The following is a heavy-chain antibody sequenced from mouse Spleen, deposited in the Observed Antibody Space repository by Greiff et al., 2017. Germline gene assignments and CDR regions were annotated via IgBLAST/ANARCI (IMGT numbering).Heavy chain of an antibody. D-gene: IGHD1-1*01. CDR3: ARGYYGSLYYFDY. V-gene: IGHV1-50*01. CDR2: IDPSDSYT. CDR1: GYTFTSYW. Sequence: QVQLQQPGAELVKPGASVKLSCKASGYTFTSYWMQWVKQRPGQGLEWIGEIDPSDSYTNYNQKFKGKATLTVDTSSSTAYMQLSSLTSEDSAVYYCARGYYGSLYYFDYWGQGTTLTVSS. J-gene: IGHJ2*01.